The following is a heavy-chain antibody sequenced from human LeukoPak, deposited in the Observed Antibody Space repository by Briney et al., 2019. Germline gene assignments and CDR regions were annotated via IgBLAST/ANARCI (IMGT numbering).Heavy chain of an antibody. CDR2: IYYSGST. D-gene: IGHD2-15*01. CDR3: VRDKQDIVVPGY. CDR1: GGSISSYY. J-gene: IGHJ4*02. Sequence: PSETLSLTCTVSGGSISSYYWSWIRQPPGKGLERIGYIYYSGSTNYNPSLKSRVTISIDTSKNQFSLKLSSVTATDTAVYYCVRDKQDIVVPGYWGQGTLVTVSS. V-gene: IGHV4-59*12.